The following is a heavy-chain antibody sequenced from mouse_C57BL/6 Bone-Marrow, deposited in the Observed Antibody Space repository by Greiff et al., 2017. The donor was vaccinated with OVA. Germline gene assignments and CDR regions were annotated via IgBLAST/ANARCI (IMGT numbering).Heavy chain of an antibody. Sequence: EVQLEESGGGLVQPGGSMKLSCVASGFTFSNYWMNWVRQSPEKGLEWVAQIRLKSDNYATHYAESVKGRFTISRDDSKSSVYLQMNNLRAEDTGIYYCNSLYGNYGGWYFDGWGTGTTVTVSS. J-gene: IGHJ1*03. CDR3: NSLYGNYGGWYFDG. CDR1: GFTFSNYW. CDR2: IRLKSDNYAT. D-gene: IGHD2-1*01. V-gene: IGHV6-3*01.